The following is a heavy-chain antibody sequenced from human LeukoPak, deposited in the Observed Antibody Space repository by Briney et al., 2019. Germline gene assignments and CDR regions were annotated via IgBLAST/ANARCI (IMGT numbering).Heavy chain of an antibody. D-gene: IGHD2-21*02. CDR3: GRAMTD. V-gene: IGHV3-7*03. CDR2: VNQDGSEK. J-gene: IGHJ4*02. Sequence: GGSLRLSCAASGFTFSNFWMHWVRQAPGKGLEWVANVNQDGSEKYYVDSVKSRFTISRDNAKSSLFLQMNSLRAEDTAVYYCGRAMTDWGQGILVTVSS. CDR1: GFTFSNFW.